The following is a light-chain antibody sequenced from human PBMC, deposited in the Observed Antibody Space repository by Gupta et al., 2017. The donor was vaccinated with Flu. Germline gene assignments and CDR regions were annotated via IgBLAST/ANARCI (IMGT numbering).Light chain of an antibody. V-gene: IGKV2-28*01. CDR3: RQSLQNPNQ. CDR1: QCRLNSNGYNY. Sequence: VTPGDPASISSRSSQCRLNSNGYNYLDWYLQKPGQSPQLLIYLGSNRASGVPDRFSGSGSGTDFTLKMSGVEAEDVGVYYCRQSLQNPNQFGHGTKVDIK. CDR2: LGS. J-gene: IGKJ3*01.